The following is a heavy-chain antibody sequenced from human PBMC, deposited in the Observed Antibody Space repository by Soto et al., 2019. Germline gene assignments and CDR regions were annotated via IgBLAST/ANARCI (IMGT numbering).Heavy chain of an antibody. V-gene: IGHV3-23*01. J-gene: IGHJ3*02. CDR1: GFAFISYA. Sequence: EVQLLESGGGLVQPGGSLRLSCAASGFAFISYAMSWVRQAPGKGLEWVSTVTASGGSTYYADSVKGRFTISRDNSNNTLYLQMNSLRAEDTAVYYCAKDLTVGAGHPIDAFDIWGLGTKVTVSS. CDR3: AKDLTVGAGHPIDAFDI. CDR2: VTASGGST. D-gene: IGHD1-26*01.